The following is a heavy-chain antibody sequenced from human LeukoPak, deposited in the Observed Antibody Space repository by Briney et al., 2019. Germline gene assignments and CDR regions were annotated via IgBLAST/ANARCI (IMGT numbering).Heavy chain of an antibody. D-gene: IGHD4-17*01. V-gene: IGHV3-21*01. CDR3: AREGYGDFVSDY. CDR1: GFTFSSYS. CDR2: ISSSSSNI. Sequence: GGSLRLSCAASGFTFSSYSVNWVRQAPGKGLAWVSSISSSSSNIYYADSLKGRFTISRDNAKNSLYLHMNSLRAEDTALYYCAREGYGDFVSDYWGQGTLVTVSS. J-gene: IGHJ4*02.